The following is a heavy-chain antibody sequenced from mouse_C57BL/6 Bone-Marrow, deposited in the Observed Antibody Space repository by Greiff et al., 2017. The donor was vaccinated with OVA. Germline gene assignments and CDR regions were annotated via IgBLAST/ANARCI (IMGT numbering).Heavy chain of an antibody. Sequence: EVQLQQSGPGLAKPSQTLSLTCSVTGYSIPSDYWNWIRKFPGNKLEYMGYISYSGSTYYTPSPKSRLSITRDTSKNQYYLQLNSVTTEDTATYYCARFYDYDEGAMDYWGQGTSVTVSS. CDR2: ISYSGST. V-gene: IGHV3-8*01. CDR1: GYSIPSDY. D-gene: IGHD2-4*01. J-gene: IGHJ4*01. CDR3: ARFYDYDEGAMDY.